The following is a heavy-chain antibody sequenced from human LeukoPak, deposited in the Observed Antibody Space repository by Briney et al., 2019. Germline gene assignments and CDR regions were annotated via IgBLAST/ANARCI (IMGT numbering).Heavy chain of an antibody. J-gene: IGHJ4*02. V-gene: IGHV4-34*01. D-gene: IGHD2-21*02. CDR1: GGSFSGYY. CDR3: ARDSVIVVVTANMGAYYFDY. CDR2: INHSGST. Sequence: SETLSLTCAVYGGSFSGYYWSWIRQPPGKGLEWIGEINHSGSTNYNPSLKSRVTISADTSKNQFSLKLSSVTAADTAVYYCARDSVIVVVTANMGAYYFDYWGQGTLVTVSS.